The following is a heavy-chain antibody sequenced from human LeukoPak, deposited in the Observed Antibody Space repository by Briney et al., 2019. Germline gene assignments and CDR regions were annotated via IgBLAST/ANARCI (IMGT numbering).Heavy chain of an antibody. CDR1: GFTFSDFY. CDR2: ISSSSSGGTI. J-gene: IGHJ4*02. D-gene: IGHD4-4*01. Sequence: PGGSLRLSRAASGFTFSDFYMAWIRQAPGKGLEWLAYISSSSSGGTIYYADSVKGRFTISRDDGKNSLFLQMSSLRAEDSAVYYCARDRKYSHPGIDYWGQGTLVTVSS. CDR3: ARDRKYSHPGIDY. V-gene: IGHV3-11*01.